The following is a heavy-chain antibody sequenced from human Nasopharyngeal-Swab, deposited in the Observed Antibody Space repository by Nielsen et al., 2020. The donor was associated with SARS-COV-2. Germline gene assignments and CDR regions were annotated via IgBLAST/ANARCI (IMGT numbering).Heavy chain of an antibody. J-gene: IGHJ6*02. D-gene: IGHD2-2*01. CDR3: AKGGYCSSTSCYAGYYYYGMDV. CDR2: ISGSGGST. Sequence: GGSLRLSCAASGFTFSSYAMSWVRQAPGKGLEWVSAISGSGGSTYYADSVKGRFTISRDNSKNTLYLQMNSLRAEDTAVYYCAKGGYCSSTSCYAGYYYYGMDVWGQGTTVTVSS. V-gene: IGHV3-23*01. CDR1: GFTFSSYA.